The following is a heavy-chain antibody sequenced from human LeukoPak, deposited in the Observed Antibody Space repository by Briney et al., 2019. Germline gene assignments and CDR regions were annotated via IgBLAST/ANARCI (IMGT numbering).Heavy chain of an antibody. CDR3: TRRSSAAGRQYFDY. CDR2: IWYDGSNK. Sequence: PGGSLRLSCAASGFTFSSYGMHWVRQAPGKGLEWVAVIWYDGSNKYYANSVKGRFTISRDNSKNTLYLQMNSLKTEDTAVYYCTRRSSAAGRQYFDYWGQGTLVTVSS. D-gene: IGHD6-13*01. CDR1: GFTFSSYG. J-gene: IGHJ4*02. V-gene: IGHV3-33*01.